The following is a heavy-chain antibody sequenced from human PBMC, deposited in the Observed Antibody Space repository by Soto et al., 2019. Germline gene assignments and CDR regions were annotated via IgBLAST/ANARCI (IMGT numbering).Heavy chain of an antibody. D-gene: IGHD2-2*02. CDR1: GGSINSVGQY. V-gene: IGHV4-31*03. Sequence: SETLSLTCSVFGGSINSVGQYWSWIRQPPGKGLEWIGYIYYSGSTYYSPSLKSRVTISVDTSKNQFSLKLSSVTAADTAVYYCARAYCSSTSCYTAFDAFDIWGQGTMVT. CDR3: ARAYCSSTSCYTAFDAFDI. CDR2: IYYSGST. J-gene: IGHJ3*02.